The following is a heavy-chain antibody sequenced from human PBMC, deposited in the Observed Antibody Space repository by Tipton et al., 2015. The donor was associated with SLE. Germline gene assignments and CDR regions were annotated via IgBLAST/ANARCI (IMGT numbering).Heavy chain of an antibody. CDR3: GANIPPHYPAF. D-gene: IGHD4/OR15-4a*01. CDR1: GFIFSSTW. CDR2: IKGDGSEK. J-gene: IGHJ4*02. V-gene: IGHV3-7*01. Sequence: SLRLSCAASGFIFSSTWMTWVRQAPGKGLGWVANIKGDGSEKHYVDSVKGRFTISRDNAENSVYLEMSSLKAEDTALYYCGANIPPHYPAFWGQGTLVTVSS.